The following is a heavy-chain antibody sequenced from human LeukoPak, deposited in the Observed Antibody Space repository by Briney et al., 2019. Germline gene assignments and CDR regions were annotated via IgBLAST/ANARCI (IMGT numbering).Heavy chain of an antibody. CDR2: IGAGGTFT. CDR3: ARTTGYYYYFDY. CDR1: GFTFSSYA. Sequence: GGSLRLSCTASGFTFSSYAMNWVRQAPGKGLEWASGIGAGGTFTYYADSVKGRFTISRDNAKNSLYLQMNSLRDEDTAVYYCARTTGYYYYFDYWGQGTLVTVSS. V-gene: IGHV3-23*01. D-gene: IGHD3-9*01. J-gene: IGHJ4*02.